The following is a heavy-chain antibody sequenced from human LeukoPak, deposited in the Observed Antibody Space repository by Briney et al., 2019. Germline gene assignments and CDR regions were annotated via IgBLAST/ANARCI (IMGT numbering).Heavy chain of an antibody. Sequence: GGSLRLSCAAPGFTFSDYYMSWVRQAPGKGLEWVSYISSSGSTIYYADSVKGRFTISRDNSKNTLYLQTHSLRAEDTAVYYCARDRGGDGNWYFDLWGRGTLVTVSS. J-gene: IGHJ2*01. CDR2: ISSSGSTI. V-gene: IGHV3-11*04. CDR3: ARDRGGDGNWYFDL. D-gene: IGHD3-16*01. CDR1: GFTFSDYY.